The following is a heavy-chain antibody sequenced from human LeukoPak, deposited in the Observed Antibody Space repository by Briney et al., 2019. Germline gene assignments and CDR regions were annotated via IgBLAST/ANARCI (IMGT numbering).Heavy chain of an antibody. CDR3: ARPYYYDSRIDP. Sequence: PSQTLSLTCTVSGGSISSGDYYWSWVRQPPGKGLEWIAYMYYSGSTYYNPSLKSRVTMSADTSKNQLSLKLSSVTAADTAVYYCARPYYYDSRIDPWGQGILVTVSS. J-gene: IGHJ5*02. CDR1: GGSISSGDYY. D-gene: IGHD3-22*01. V-gene: IGHV4-30-4*01. CDR2: MYYSGST.